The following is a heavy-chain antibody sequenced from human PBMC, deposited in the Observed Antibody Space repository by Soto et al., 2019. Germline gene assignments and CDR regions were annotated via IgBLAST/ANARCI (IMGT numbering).Heavy chain of an antibody. CDR2: IYYSGST. CDR3: ARERGVTTNDAFDV. D-gene: IGHD4-17*01. J-gene: IGHJ3*01. V-gene: IGHV4-59*01. Sequence: WTWIRQPPGKGLEWIGFIYYSGSTNYNPSLKSRVTMSVDTSKNQFSLTLTSVTAADTAVYYCARERGVTTNDAFDVWGRGAMVTVSS.